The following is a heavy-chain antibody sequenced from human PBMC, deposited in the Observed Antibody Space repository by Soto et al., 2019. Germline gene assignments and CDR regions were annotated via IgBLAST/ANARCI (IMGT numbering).Heavy chain of an antibody. D-gene: IGHD3-22*01. CDR1: GGSISSGGYY. CDR2: IYYSGST. Sequence: QVQLQESSPGLVKPSQTLSLTCTVSGGSISSGGYYWSWIRQHPGKGLEWIGYIYYSGSTYYNPSHKSRVTISVDTSKNQFSLKLSSVTAADTAVYYCARVRMISDPFGFDYWGQGTLVTVSS. V-gene: IGHV4-31*03. CDR3: ARVRMISDPFGFDY. J-gene: IGHJ4*02.